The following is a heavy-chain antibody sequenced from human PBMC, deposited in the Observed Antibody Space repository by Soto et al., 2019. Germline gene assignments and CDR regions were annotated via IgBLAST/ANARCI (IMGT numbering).Heavy chain of an antibody. J-gene: IGHJ5*02. CDR3: ARGQRFSDWFDP. D-gene: IGHD3-3*01. CDR2: VYSSGGT. CDR1: GGSMSSYY. V-gene: IGHV4-4*07. Sequence: KPSETLSLTCTVSGGSMSSYYWTWIRQPAGKGLEWIGRVYSSGGTHYNPSLKSRVTTSLDTSKNQFSLRLLSVTDADTAVYYCARGQRFSDWFDPWGQGTLVTVSS.